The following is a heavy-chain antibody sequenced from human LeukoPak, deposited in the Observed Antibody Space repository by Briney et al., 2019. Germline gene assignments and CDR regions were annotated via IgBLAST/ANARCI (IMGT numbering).Heavy chain of an antibody. J-gene: IGHJ4*02. CDR1: GGSISSGDYY. V-gene: IGHV4-30-4*01. CDR3: ARDLLNEGNHLDY. D-gene: IGHD4-23*01. Sequence: SETLSLTCTVSGGSISSGDYYWGWIRQPPGKGLEWIGYIYYSGSTYYNPSLKSRVTISVDTPKNQFSLKLSSVTAADTAVYYCARDLLNEGNHLDYWGQGNLVTVSS. CDR2: IYYSGST.